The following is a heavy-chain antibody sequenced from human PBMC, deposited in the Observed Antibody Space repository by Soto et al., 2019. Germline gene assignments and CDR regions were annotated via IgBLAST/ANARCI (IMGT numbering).Heavy chain of an antibody. CDR2: ISFDGSKK. CDR1: GFTFNIYA. Sequence: LRLSCAASGFTFNIYALHWVRQAPGKGLEWVAVISFDGSKKYYSDSVKGRFTISRDNLKNTLYLQMNNLRVEDAALYFCAREDDYGYRYINYGLDVWGQGTTVTVSS. CDR3: AREDDYGYRYINYGLDV. J-gene: IGHJ6*02. D-gene: IGHD4-17*01. V-gene: IGHV3-30-3*01.